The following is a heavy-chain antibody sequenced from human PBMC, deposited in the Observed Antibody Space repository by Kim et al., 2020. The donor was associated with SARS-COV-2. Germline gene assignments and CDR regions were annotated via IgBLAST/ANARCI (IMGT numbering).Heavy chain of an antibody. CDR1: GFTFSRHY. CDR2: ITPDGSEQ. Sequence: GGSLRLSCAASGFTFSRHYMTWVRQIPGERPEWVAKITPDGSEQFYVDSVSGRFAMSRDNAKNSLYLQMSNLRVEDTAVYYCVREVWWSFDYWGRGTLVTVAS. J-gene: IGHJ4*02. CDR3: VREVWWSFDY. D-gene: IGHD2-21*01. V-gene: IGHV3-7*03.